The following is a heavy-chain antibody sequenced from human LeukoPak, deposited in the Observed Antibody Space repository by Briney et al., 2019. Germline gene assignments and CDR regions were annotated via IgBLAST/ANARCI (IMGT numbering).Heavy chain of an antibody. Sequence: ASVKVSCKVSGYTLTELSMLWVRQAPGKGLEWMGGVDPEDGETIYAQKFQGRVTMTEDTSTDTAYMELSSLRSEDTAVYYCATVRHCSSTSCYRFPYGMDVWGQGTTVTVSS. CDR3: ATVRHCSSTSCYRFPYGMDV. CDR1: GYTLTELS. CDR2: VDPEDGET. J-gene: IGHJ6*02. V-gene: IGHV1-24*01. D-gene: IGHD2-2*02.